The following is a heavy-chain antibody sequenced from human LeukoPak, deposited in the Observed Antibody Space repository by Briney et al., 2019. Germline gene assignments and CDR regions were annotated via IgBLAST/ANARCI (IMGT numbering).Heavy chain of an antibody. V-gene: IGHV3-23*01. CDR2: SSGSDGSA. CDR3: AKDVEATITSGGYYFDH. D-gene: IGHD5-12*01. CDR1: GFTVSSNY. Sequence: GGSLRLSCAASGFTVSSNYMSWVRQAPGKGLEWVSSSSGSDGSAYYADSVKGRFTISRDTSRNSLYLRMHSLRPEDTAVYYCAKDVEATITSGGYYFDHWGQGALVTVSS. J-gene: IGHJ4*02.